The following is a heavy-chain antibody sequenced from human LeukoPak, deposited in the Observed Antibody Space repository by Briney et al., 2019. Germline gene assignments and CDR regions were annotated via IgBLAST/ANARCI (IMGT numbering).Heavy chain of an antibody. V-gene: IGHV3-23*01. CDR1: GFTFSSYA. CDR3: AKVRYGVVVTAPLDY. CDR2: ICGSGGST. J-gene: IGHJ4*02. D-gene: IGHD2-21*02. Sequence: GGSLRLSCAASGFTFSSYAMSWVRQAPGKGLEWVSAICGSGGSTYYADSVKGRFTISRDNSKNTLYLQMNSLRAEDTAVYYCAKVRYGVVVTAPLDYWGQGTLVTVSS.